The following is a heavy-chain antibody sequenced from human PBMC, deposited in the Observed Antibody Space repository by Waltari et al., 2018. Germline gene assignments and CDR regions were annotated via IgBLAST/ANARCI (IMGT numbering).Heavy chain of an antibody. D-gene: IGHD3-16*02. V-gene: IGHV4-34*01. J-gene: IGHJ4*02. Sequence: QVQLQQWGAGLLKPSETLSLTCAVYGGSFSGYYWSWIRQRTGKGLEWIGEINHSGSTNYNPSLKSRVTISVDTSKNQFSLKLSSVTAADTAVYYCARGGYYDYIWGSYRLYYFDYWGQGTLVTVSS. CDR3: ARGGYYDYIWGSYRLYYFDY. CDR1: GGSFSGYY. CDR2: INHSGST.